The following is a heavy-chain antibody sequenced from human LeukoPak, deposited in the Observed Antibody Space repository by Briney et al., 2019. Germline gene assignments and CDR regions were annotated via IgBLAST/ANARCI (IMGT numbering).Heavy chain of an antibody. V-gene: IGHV4-34*01. CDR3: ARGHCSSWYPFDY. D-gene: IGHD6-13*01. CDR1: GGSFSGYY. CDR2: INHSGST. J-gene: IGHJ4*02. Sequence: PSETLSLTCAVYGGSFSGYYWSWIRQPPGKGLEWIGEINHSGSTNYNPSLKSRVTISVDTSKNQFSLKLSSVTAADTAVYYCARGHCSSWYPFDYWRQGTLVTVSP.